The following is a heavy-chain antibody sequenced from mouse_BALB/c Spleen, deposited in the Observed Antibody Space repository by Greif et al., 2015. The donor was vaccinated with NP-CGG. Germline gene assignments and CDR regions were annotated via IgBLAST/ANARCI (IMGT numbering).Heavy chain of an antibody. CDR2: ISSGGSYT. J-gene: IGHJ2*01. D-gene: IGHD1-1*01. V-gene: IGHV5-6*01. Sequence: DVQLQESGGDLVKPGGSLKLSCAASGFTFSSYGMSWVRQTPDKRLEWVATISSGGSYTYYPDSVKGRFTISRDNAKNTLYRQMNRLKVEDTAMYYFASLITTVVAPHDFDYWGQGTTLTVSS. CDR1: GFTFSSYG. CDR3: ASLITTVVAPHDFDY.